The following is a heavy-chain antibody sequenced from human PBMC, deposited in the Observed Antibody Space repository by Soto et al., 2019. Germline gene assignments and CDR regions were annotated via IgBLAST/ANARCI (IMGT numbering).Heavy chain of an antibody. V-gene: IGHV3-23*01. D-gene: IGHD3-10*01. CDR1: GFTFDDYA. CDR2: ISGSGGST. Sequence: GGSLRLSCAASGFTFDDYAMHWVRQAPGKGLEWVSGISGSGGSTYSADSVKGRFTISRDNSKNTLYLQMNSLRAEDTAVYYCAIDQGSGCLNYYCGMDVWGQGTTVTVSS. J-gene: IGHJ6*02. CDR3: AIDQGSGCLNYYCGMDV.